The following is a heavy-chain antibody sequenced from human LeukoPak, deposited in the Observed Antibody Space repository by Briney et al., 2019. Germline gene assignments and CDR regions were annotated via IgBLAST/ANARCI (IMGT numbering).Heavy chain of an antibody. J-gene: IGHJ4*02. D-gene: IGHD6-13*01. CDR3: ASIGYSSSWADYFDY. CDR1: GFTFSSYW. CDR2: IKQDGSEK. Sequence: GGSLRLSCAASGFTFSSYWMSWVRQAPGKGLEWVANIKQDGSEKYYVDSVKGRFTISRDNAKNSLYLQMNSLRAEDTAAYYCASIGYSSSWADYFDYWGQGTLVTVSS. V-gene: IGHV3-7*01.